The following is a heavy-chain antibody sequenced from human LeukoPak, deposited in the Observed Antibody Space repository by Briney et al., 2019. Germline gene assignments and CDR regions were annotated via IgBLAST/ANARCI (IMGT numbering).Heavy chain of an antibody. J-gene: IGHJ4*02. V-gene: IGHV3-30*03. Sequence: GGSLRLSCAASGFTFSSYGIHWVRQAPGKGLEWVAGISYGGSNKYYADSMKGRFTISRDNAENSLYLQMNSLRAEDTAVYYCAREKSRALDYWGQGTLVTVSS. CDR3: AREKSRALDY. CDR2: ISYGGSNK. CDR1: GFTFSSYG.